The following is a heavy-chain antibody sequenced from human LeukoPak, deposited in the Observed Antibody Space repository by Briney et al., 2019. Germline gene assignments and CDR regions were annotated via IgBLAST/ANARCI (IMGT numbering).Heavy chain of an antibody. D-gene: IGHD2-15*01. J-gene: IGHJ6*02. Sequence: GGSLRLSCAASGFTFSSYGMHWVRQAPGKGLEWVAVISYDGSNKYYVDSVKGRFTISRDNSKNTLYLQMNSLRAEDTAVYYCARALWPHIVVVVAATRPTSGMDVWGQGTTVTVSS. CDR1: GFTFSSYG. CDR3: ARALWPHIVVVVAATRPTSGMDV. V-gene: IGHV3-30*03. CDR2: ISYDGSNK.